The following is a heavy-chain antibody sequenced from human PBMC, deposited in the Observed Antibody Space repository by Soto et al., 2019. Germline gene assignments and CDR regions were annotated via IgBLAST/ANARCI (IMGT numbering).Heavy chain of an antibody. V-gene: IGHV3-30*03. CDR1: GFTFSGHA. D-gene: IGHD3-10*01. CDR3: ARDRAYGSGRNNGCDP. J-gene: IGHJ5*02. Sequence: QVQLVESGGGVVQPGRSLRLSCAASGFTFSGHAMHWVRQAPGKGLEWVAVISYDGSNEYYADSVKGRVTISRDNSKNTRYLQMNSLRPEDTAVYYCARDRAYGSGRNNGCDPWGQGTLVTVSS. CDR2: ISYDGSNE.